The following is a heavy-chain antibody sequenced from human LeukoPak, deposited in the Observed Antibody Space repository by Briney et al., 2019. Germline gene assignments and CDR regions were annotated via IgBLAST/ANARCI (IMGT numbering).Heavy chain of an antibody. CDR2: ITSSSNYI. V-gene: IGHV3-11*06. D-gene: IGHD6-19*01. Sequence: GGSLRLSCAASGFTFSDYYMSWIRQAPGKGLEWVSSITSSSNYIYYADSMKGRFTISRDNAKNSLYLQMNSLRAEDTAVYYCARDAYSSSSFDYWGQGTLVTVSS. CDR1: GFTFSDYY. J-gene: IGHJ4*02. CDR3: ARDAYSSSSFDY.